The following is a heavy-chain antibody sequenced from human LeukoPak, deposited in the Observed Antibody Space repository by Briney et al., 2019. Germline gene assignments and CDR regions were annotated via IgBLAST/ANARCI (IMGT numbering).Heavy chain of an antibody. CDR2: IYPGDSDT. CDR1: GYSFSTYW. J-gene: IGHJ4*02. V-gene: IGHV5-51*01. Sequence: GESLKISCKGSGYSFSTYWIVWVRQMPGKGLEWMGIIYPGDSDTRYSPPFQGQVTISADKSISTAYLQWSSLKASDTAMYYCARHRTPAAVPDYWGQGTLVTVSS. D-gene: IGHD6-13*01. CDR3: ARHRTPAAVPDY.